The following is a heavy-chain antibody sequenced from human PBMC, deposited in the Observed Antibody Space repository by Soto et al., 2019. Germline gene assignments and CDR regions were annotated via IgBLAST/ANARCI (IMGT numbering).Heavy chain of an antibody. D-gene: IGHD5-18*01. CDR1: GFTFSSYG. CDR2: IWYDGSNK. Sequence: QVQLVESGGGVVQPGRSLRLSCAASGFTFSSYGMHWVRQAPGKGLEWVAVIWYDGSNKYYADYVKGRFTISRDNSKNTLYLQMNSLRAEDTAVYYCARSVQLWLLIDYWGQGTLVTVSS. J-gene: IGHJ4*02. CDR3: ARSVQLWLLIDY. V-gene: IGHV3-33*01.